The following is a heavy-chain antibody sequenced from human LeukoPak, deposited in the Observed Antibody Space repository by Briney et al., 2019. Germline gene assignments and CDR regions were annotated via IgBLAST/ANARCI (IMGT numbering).Heavy chain of an antibody. Sequence: GGSLRLSCAASGFTFSSYGMHWVRQAPGKGLEWLALIWYDGRTKFHADSVKGRFTISRDNSANTLYLQMSSLRVEDTAVYYCAREWGRIAVAGGPGYWGQGARVTVSS. J-gene: IGHJ4*02. V-gene: IGHV3-33*01. D-gene: IGHD6-19*01. CDR1: GFTFSSYG. CDR2: IWYDGRTK. CDR3: AREWGRIAVAGGPGY.